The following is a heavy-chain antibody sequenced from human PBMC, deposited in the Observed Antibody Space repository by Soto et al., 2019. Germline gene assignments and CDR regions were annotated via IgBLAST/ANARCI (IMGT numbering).Heavy chain of an antibody. CDR3: VFGGAATSKYTWFAP. CDR1: GFTFSPYA. V-gene: IGHV3-23*01. J-gene: IGHJ5*02. D-gene: IGHD3-10*01. CDR2: ISGGGGGT. Sequence: GGSLRLSCAASGFTFSPYALSWVRQAPGKGPEWVSSISGGGGGTYYADSVKGRFTISRDNSKDTLYLQMNNLRVEDTAVYYCVFGGAATSKYTWFAPWGPGTLVTVSS.